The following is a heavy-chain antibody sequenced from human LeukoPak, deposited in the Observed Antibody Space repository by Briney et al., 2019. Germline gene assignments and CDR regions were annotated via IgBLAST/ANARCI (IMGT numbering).Heavy chain of an antibody. CDR3: ARENVDTAMVNPDYYYYYYMDV. D-gene: IGHD5-18*01. V-gene: IGHV3-33*01. CDR1: GFTFSSYG. Sequence: GWSLRLSCAASGFTFSSYGMHWVRQAPGKGLEWVAVIWYDGSNKYYADSVKGRFTISRDNSKNTLYLQMNSLRAEDTAVYYCARENVDTAMVNPDYYYYYYMDVWGKGTTVTVSS. J-gene: IGHJ6*03. CDR2: IWYDGSNK.